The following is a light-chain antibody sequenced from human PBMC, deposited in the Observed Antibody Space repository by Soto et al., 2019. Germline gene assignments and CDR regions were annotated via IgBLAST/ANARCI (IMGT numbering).Light chain of an antibody. J-gene: IGKJ2*01. CDR1: QNVTSN. Sequence: EIVMTQSPATLSVSPGERATVFSRASQNVTSNLAWYQQKPGQAPRLLIYGASTRATGIPARFSGSGSGTEFTLTIGSLQSEDFAVYYCQQYNNWPRTFGQGTKLEIK. V-gene: IGKV3-15*01. CDR3: QQYNNWPRT. CDR2: GAS.